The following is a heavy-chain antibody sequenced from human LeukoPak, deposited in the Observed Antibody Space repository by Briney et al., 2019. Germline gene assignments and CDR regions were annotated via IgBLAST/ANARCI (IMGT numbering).Heavy chain of an antibody. CDR1: GGSISSGGYS. CDR2: IYHSGST. CDR3: ARGATSYDYVWGSYRYRVAFDI. D-gene: IGHD3-16*02. J-gene: IGHJ3*02. V-gene: IGHV4-30-2*01. Sequence: SQTLSLTCAVSGGSISSGGYSWSWIRQPPGKGLEWIGYIYHSGSTYYNPSLKSRVTISVDTSKNRFSLKLSSVTAADTAVYYCARGATSYDYVWGSYRYRVAFDIWGQGTMVTVSS.